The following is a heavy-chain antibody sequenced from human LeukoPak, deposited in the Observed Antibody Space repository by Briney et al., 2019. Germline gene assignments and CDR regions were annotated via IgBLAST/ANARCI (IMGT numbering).Heavy chain of an antibody. CDR2: INTNSGNP. CDR1: GNRFTSFA. D-gene: IGHD2-8*02. CDR3: ASPPGPGAGIEYLGF. J-gene: IGHJ4*02. Sequence: GASVKVSCKASGNRFTSFAMNWVRQAPGQGLEWMGWINTNSGNPTYAQGFTGRFVFSLATSVSTACLQINSLKSDDTAVYYCASPPGPGAGIEYLGFWGQGTLVIVSS. V-gene: IGHV7-4-1*02.